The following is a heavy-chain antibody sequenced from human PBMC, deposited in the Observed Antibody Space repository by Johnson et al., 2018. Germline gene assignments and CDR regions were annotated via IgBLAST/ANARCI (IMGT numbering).Heavy chain of an antibody. Sequence: QVQLQESGPGLVKPSETLSLTCTVSGGSISSYYWRWIRQPPGKGLEWIGYLYYSGSTNYNPSLKSRVTISVDTSKNQFSLKLSSVTAADTAVYYCARKGRDYYYYMDVWGKGTTVTVSS. D-gene: IGHD1-26*01. CDR1: GGSISSYY. V-gene: IGHV4-59*01. CDR2: LYYSGST. CDR3: ARKGRDYYYYMDV. J-gene: IGHJ6*03.